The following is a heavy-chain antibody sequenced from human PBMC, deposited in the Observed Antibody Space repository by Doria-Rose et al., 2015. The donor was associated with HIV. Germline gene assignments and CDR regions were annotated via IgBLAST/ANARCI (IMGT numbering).Heavy chain of an antibody. J-gene: IGHJ6*02. CDR3: ARGLLRGGWNDVDYYYGMDV. V-gene: IGHV4-34*01. CDR1: GGSFSGYY. D-gene: IGHD1-1*01. Sequence: QVQLQQWDAGLVKPSETLSLTCAVFGGSFSGYYWSWIRQPPGRGLEWIGEFNQSESTNHKPSLKSRVTISLDTPNILSSLKLSSVTAADTAVYYCARGLLRGGWNDVDYYYGMDVWVQGTTVTVSS. CDR2: FNQSEST.